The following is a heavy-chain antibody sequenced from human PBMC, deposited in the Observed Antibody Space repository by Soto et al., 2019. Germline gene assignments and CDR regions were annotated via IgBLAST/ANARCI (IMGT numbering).Heavy chain of an antibody. CDR3: ARLSVGNSGLGAFDI. D-gene: IGHD3-16*01. Sequence: PGESLKISCKGSGYSFTSYWIGWVRQMPVKGLEWMGIIYPGDSDTRYSPSFQGQVTISADKSISTAYLQWSSLKASDTAMYYCARLSVGNSGLGAFDIWGQGTMVTVSS. J-gene: IGHJ3*02. CDR2: IYPGDSDT. V-gene: IGHV5-51*01. CDR1: GYSFTSYW.